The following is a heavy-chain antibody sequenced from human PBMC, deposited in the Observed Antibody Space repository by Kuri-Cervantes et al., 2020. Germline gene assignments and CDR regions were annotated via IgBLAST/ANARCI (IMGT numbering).Heavy chain of an antibody. Sequence: GGSLRLACAVSGFTFSDHYMDWVRQAPGKGLEWVSTISSSGGSTYHADFVKGRFTISRDNSKNTLYLQMNSLRAEDTAVYYCAKDPTVSSDYYYYMDVWGKGTTVTVSS. J-gene: IGHJ6*03. CDR3: AKDPTVSSDYYYYMDV. V-gene: IGHV3-23*01. D-gene: IGHD4-17*01. CDR2: ISSSGGST. CDR1: GFTFSDHY.